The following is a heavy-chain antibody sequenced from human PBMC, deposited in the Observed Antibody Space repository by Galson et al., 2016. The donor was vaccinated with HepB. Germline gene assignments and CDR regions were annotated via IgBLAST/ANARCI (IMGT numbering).Heavy chain of an antibody. D-gene: IGHD2-2*01. CDR3: ARDPRKIRYQLLEVYYYYYGMDV. CDR1: GYTFTTYG. CDR2: ISAYNGNT. V-gene: IGHV1-18*01. Sequence: SVKVSCKASGYTFTTYGISWVRQAPGQGLEWMGWISAYNGNTNYAQKLQGRVTMTTDTSTSTAYMGLRSLRSDETAVYYCARDPRKIRYQLLEVYYYYYGMDVWGQGTTVTVSS. J-gene: IGHJ6*02.